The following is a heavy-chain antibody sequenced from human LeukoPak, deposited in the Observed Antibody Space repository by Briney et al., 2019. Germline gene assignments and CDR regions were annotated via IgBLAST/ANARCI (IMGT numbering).Heavy chain of an antibody. Sequence: SETLSLACAVSGASISSSNYYWGWVRQSPGKGLEWIGNIYSSGNTYYNASLKSRVTMYIDTSKNQFSLKLSSVTAADTAMYYCAKSNGYGLIDYWGQGTLVTVSS. CDR3: AKSNGYGLIDY. J-gene: IGHJ4*02. CDR1: GASISSSNYY. D-gene: IGHD5-12*01. V-gene: IGHV4-39*01. CDR2: IYSSGNT.